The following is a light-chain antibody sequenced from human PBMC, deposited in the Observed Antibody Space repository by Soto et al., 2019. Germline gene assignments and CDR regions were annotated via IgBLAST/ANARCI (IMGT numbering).Light chain of an antibody. V-gene: IGLV2-14*03. J-gene: IGLJ1*01. CDR2: GVT. CDR1: HNDIGTYDY. Sequence: SVLTQPTSVSGSPGQSITISCTGNHNDIGTYDYVSWYQQHPGRAPRLLIHGVTTRPSGISGCFSASKSGLTASLTISGLQPEDEADYYCSSFTSNRIYVFGPGTKVTVL. CDR3: SSFTSNRIYV.